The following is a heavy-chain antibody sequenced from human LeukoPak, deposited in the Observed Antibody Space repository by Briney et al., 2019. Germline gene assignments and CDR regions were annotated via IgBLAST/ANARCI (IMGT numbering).Heavy chain of an antibody. J-gene: IGHJ6*02. CDR3: AKTNCGGYCSTVYYYNGMDV. Sequence: ASVKVSCKASGYTVSGYDMHWVRQAPGQGLEGMGWSHPNSGGTDYAPTFPGRVTMTRDTSISTAYMELNRLMSDDTAVYYCAKTNCGGYCSTVYYYNGMDVWGQGTTVTVSS. V-gene: IGHV1-2*02. CDR1: GYTVSGYD. D-gene: IGHD2-21*02. CDR2: SHPNSGGT.